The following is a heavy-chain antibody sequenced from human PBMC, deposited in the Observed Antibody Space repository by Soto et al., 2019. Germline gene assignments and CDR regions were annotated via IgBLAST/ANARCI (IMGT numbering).Heavy chain of an antibody. CDR2: IIPILGIA. D-gene: IGHD3-3*01. J-gene: IGHJ6*03. CDR1: GGTFSSYT. Sequence: QVQLVQSGAEVKKPGSSVKVSCKASGGTFSSYTISWVRQAPGQGLEWMGRIIPILGIANYAQKFQGRVTITADKSTSTAYMELRSLRSEDTAVYYCPRFLDPYYYYMDVWGKGTTVTVSS. V-gene: IGHV1-69*02. CDR3: PRFLDPYYYYMDV.